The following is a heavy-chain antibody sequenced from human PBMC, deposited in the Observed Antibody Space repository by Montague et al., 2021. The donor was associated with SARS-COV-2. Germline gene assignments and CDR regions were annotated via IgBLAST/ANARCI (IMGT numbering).Heavy chain of an antibody. J-gene: IGHJ3*02. V-gene: IGHV4-59*01. Sequence: SETLSLTCTVSGDSISTYYWSWIRQPPGKGLEWIGYIYYNGYTNYNPSXXSRVTISVYTSKNQVSLRLSSVTAADTAVYFCDRGGATYYYDTSGYVNDFDTWGQGTMVTVSS. CDR2: IYYNGYT. CDR1: GDSISTYY. D-gene: IGHD3-22*01. CDR3: DRGGATYYYDTSGYVNDFDT.